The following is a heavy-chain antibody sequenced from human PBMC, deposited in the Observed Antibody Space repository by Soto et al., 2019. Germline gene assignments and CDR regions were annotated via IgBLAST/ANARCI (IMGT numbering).Heavy chain of an antibody. CDR3: AHRVLRTVFGLVTTTAIFFDF. CDR1: GFSLTTSGVG. D-gene: IGHD3-3*01. Sequence: QITLNESGPTVVRPTETLTLTCRFSGFSLTTSGVGVGWIRQSPGKAPEWLALIYWGDGKRYSASLKSRVIITKDTSKNQVVLTVSDLDPTDTATYYCAHRVLRTVFGLVTTTAIFFDFWGQGTPVAVSS. CDR2: IYWGDGK. J-gene: IGHJ4*02. V-gene: IGHV2-5*02.